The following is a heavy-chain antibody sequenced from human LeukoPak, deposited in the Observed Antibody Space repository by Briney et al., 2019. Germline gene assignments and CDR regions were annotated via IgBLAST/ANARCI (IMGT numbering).Heavy chain of an antibody. CDR3: ARDKKSTVTTNWFDP. CDR1: GYTFTSYG. V-gene: IGHV1-18*01. D-gene: IGHD4-11*01. Sequence: GASVKVSCKASGYTFTSYGISWVRQAPGQGLEWMGWISAYSGNTNYAQKLQGRVTMTTDTSTSTAYMELRSLRSDDTAVYYCARDKKSTVTTNWFDPWGQGTLVTVSS. J-gene: IGHJ5*02. CDR2: ISAYSGNT.